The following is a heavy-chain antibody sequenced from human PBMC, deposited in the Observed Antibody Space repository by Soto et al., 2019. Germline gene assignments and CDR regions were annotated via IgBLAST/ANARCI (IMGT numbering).Heavy chain of an antibody. CDR1: GYTFTVYY. Sequence: ASGKVCCEASGYTFTVYYMHWVRQAPGQGLEWMGWINPKSGGTMYPQKFQGRVTMTWDTSISTAYMALTRLRSDDTAVYYCERDLGKGGGSAGFDCWGQGTLLTVSS. D-gene: IGHD1-26*01. J-gene: IGHJ4*02. V-gene: IGHV1-2*02. CDR3: ERDLGKGGGSAGFDC. CDR2: INPKSGGT.